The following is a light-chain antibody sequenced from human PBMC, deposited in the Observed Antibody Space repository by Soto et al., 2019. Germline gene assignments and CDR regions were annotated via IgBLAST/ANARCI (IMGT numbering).Light chain of an antibody. CDR2: SYD. Sequence: QSVLTQPPSASGTPGQRVTISCSTSSSNLGDNTVNWYQHVPGTAPKLLIYSYDQRPSWVPDRFSGSRSGPSASLAISGLQSEDEADYYCAAWDATLDGYVFGTGTKVTVL. V-gene: IGLV1-44*01. J-gene: IGLJ1*01. CDR3: AAWDATLDGYV. CDR1: SSNLGDNT.